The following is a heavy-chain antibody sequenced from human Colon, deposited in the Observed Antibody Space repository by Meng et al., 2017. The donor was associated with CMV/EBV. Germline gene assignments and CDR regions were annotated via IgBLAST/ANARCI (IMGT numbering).Heavy chain of an antibody. Sequence: LVESGGGLVPPGGSLRLSCAASGFTFSNHWMDWIRQRPGKGLVWVSRISADGSDTNFADSVKGRITISRDNAKSTLYLQMNSLRAEDTALYFCAKGSNGWPGIDYWGQGTLVTVSS. J-gene: IGHJ4*02. D-gene: IGHD6-19*01. CDR3: AKGSNGWPGIDY. CDR1: GFTFSNHW. V-gene: IGHV3-74*01. CDR2: ISADGSDT.